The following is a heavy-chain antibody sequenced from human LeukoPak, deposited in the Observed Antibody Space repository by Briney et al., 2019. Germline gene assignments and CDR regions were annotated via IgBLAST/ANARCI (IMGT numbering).Heavy chain of an antibody. CDR1: GYTFTGSY. J-gene: IGHJ4*02. CDR3: ARVRGYFDSPDY. V-gene: IGHV1-46*01. D-gene: IGHD3-22*01. CDR2: INPTGGTA. Sequence: ASVKVSCKASGYTFTGSYMHWVRQAPGQRLEWVGIINPTGGTASYAQKFQGRVTVTRDMSTSTVYMELSSLTSEDTAVYYCARVRGYFDSPDYWGQGTLVTVSS.